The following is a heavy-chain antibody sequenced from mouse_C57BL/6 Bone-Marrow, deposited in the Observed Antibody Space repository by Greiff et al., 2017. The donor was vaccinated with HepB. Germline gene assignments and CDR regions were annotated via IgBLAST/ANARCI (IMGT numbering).Heavy chain of an antibody. CDR1: GFTFSSYG. V-gene: IGHV5-6*02. CDR2: ISSGGSYT. Sequence: DVMLVESGGDLVKPGGSLKLSCAASGFTFSSYGMSWVRQTPDKRLEWVATISSGGSYTYYPDSVKGRFTISRDNAKNTLYLQMSSLKSEDTAMYYCARRATRYYAMDYWGQGTSVTVSS. J-gene: IGHJ4*01. D-gene: IGHD1-2*01. CDR3: ARRATRYYAMDY.